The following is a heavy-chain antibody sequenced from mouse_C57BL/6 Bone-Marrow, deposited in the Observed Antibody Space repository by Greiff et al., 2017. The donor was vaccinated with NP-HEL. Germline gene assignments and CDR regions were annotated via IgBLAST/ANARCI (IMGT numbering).Heavy chain of an antibody. CDR2: ISNLAYSI. V-gene: IGHV5-15*04. Sequence: DVMLVESGGGLVQPGGSLKLSCAASGFTFSDYGMAWVRQAPQKGPEWVAFISNLAYSIYYADTVTGRFTISRENAKNTLYLEMSSLRSEDTAMYYCARRGTTVVAPYYYAMDYWGQGTSVTVSS. D-gene: IGHD1-1*01. CDR3: ARRGTTVVAPYYYAMDY. CDR1: GFTFSDYG. J-gene: IGHJ4*01.